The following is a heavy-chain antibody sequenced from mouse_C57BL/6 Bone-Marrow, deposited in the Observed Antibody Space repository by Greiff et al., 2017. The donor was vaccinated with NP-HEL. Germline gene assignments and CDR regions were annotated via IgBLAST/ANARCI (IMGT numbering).Heavy chain of an antibody. CDR2: ISSGSSTI. Sequence: EVQLVESGGGLVKPGGSLKLSCAASGFTFSDYGMHWVRQAPEKGLEWVAYISSGSSTIYYADTVKGRFTISRDNAKNTLFLQMTSLRSEDTALYYCARSPYGYFDVWGTGTTVTVSS. V-gene: IGHV5-17*01. CDR1: GFTFSDYG. J-gene: IGHJ1*03. CDR3: ARSPYGYFDV.